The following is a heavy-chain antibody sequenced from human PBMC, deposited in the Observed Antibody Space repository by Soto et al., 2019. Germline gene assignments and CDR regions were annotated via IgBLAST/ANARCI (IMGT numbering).Heavy chain of an antibody. CDR1: GYSFTSYW. D-gene: IGHD2-2*02. Sequence: GESLKISCKGSGYSFTSYWISWVRQMPGKGLEWMGRIDPSDSYTNYSPSFQGHVTISADKSISTAYLQWSSLRAPDTAMYYCARLTCSSTSCYTGVGWFDPWGQGTLVTVSS. CDR2: IDPSDSYT. CDR3: ARLTCSSTSCYTGVGWFDP. J-gene: IGHJ5*02. V-gene: IGHV5-10-1*01.